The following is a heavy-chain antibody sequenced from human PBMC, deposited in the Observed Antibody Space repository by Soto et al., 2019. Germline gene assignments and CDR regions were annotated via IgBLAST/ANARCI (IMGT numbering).Heavy chain of an antibody. CDR3: ARGVIVVVPAANYYYYGMDV. CDR2: IIPIFRTA. D-gene: IGHD2-2*01. J-gene: IGHJ6*02. CDR1: GGTFSSYA. Sequence: SVKVSCKASGGTFSSYAISWVRQAPGQGLEWMGGIIPIFRTANHAQKFQGRVTITADESTSTAYMELSSLRSEDTAVYYCARGVIVVVPAANYYYYGMDVWGQGTTVTVSS. V-gene: IGHV1-69*13.